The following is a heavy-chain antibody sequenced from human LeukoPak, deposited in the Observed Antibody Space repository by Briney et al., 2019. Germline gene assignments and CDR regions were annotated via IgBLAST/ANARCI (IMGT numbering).Heavy chain of an antibody. Sequence: SETLSLTCTDPRGSISSYYWSWVRQTPGKGLGRMWYIYYSGSTDYNPSLKSRVTISVDTSKNQFSLKLSSVTAADTAVYYCARPPYSSGLGGNWFDPWGQGTLVTVSS. J-gene: IGHJ5*02. CDR2: IYYSGST. CDR1: RGSISSYY. D-gene: IGHD6-19*01. V-gene: IGHV4-59*08. CDR3: ARPPYSSGLGGNWFDP.